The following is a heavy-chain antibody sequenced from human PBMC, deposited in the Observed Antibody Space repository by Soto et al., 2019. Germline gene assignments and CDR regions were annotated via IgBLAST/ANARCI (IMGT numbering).Heavy chain of an antibody. CDR2: IYYSGST. D-gene: IGHD3-10*01. CDR1: GGSISSGDYY. CDR3: ARGQPIITMVRGDYGMDV. Sequence: SETLSLTCTVSGGSISSGDYYWNWIRQPPGKGLEWIGYIYYSGSTYYNPSLKSRVTISVDTSKDQFSLKLSSVTAADTAVYYCARGQPIITMVRGDYGMDVWGHGTTVTFSS. J-gene: IGHJ6*02. V-gene: IGHV4-30-4*01.